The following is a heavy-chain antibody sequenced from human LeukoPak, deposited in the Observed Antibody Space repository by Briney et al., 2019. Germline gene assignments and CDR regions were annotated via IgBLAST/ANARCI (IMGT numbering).Heavy chain of an antibody. CDR2: MYSGGTT. CDR1: EFTVENNY. CDR3: ATYHPKAPPV. D-gene: IGHD2-21*01. V-gene: IGHV3-53*01. J-gene: IGHJ4*02. Sequence: GGSLTLSCAASEFTVENNYMSWVRQAPGKGLEWVSVMYSGGTTYYADSVKGRFTISRDPSQKTLFLQMNSLRAEDTAVYYCATYHPKAPPVWGQGALVTVSS.